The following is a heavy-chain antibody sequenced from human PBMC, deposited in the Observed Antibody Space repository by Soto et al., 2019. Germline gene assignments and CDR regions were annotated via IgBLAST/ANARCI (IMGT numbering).Heavy chain of an antibody. CDR2: IDPSDSYT. CDR1: GYSFTSYW. V-gene: IGHV5-10-1*01. Sequence: GESLKICCKGSGYSFTSYWSSWVRQMPGKGLEWMGRIDPSDSYTNYSPSFQGHVTISADKSISTAYLQWSSLKASDTAMYYCARRLGGVYGGNFLFDAFDIWGQGTMVTVSS. CDR3: ARRLGGVYGGNFLFDAFDI. J-gene: IGHJ3*02. D-gene: IGHD2-8*02.